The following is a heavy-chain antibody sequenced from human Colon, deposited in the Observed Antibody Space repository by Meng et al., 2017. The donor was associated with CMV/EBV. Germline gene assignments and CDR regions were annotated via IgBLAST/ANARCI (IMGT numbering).Heavy chain of an antibody. Sequence: GGSLRLSCAASGFTFSSYGMNWVRQAPGRGLEWVASIVTTGSAVYYADSVKGRFTISRDNAKNLLYLQMNSLRPEDTALYYCAKEGGYWGQGTLVTVSS. D-gene: IGHD3-16*01. CDR3: AKEGGY. V-gene: IGHV3-21*04. J-gene: IGHJ4*02. CDR2: IVTTGSAV. CDR1: GFTFSSYG.